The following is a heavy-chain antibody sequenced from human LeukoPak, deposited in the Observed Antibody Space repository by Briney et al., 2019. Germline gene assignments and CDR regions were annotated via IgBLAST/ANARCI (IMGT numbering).Heavy chain of an antibody. CDR1: GFTFSSYG. V-gene: IGHV3-33*08. D-gene: IGHD3-9*01. J-gene: IGHJ2*01. CDR3: ARVPNLTYWYFDL. Sequence: GGSLRLSCAASGFTFSSYGMHWVRQAPGKGLEWVAVIWYDGSNKYYADSVKGRFTISRDNSKNTLYLQMNSLRAEDTAVYYCARVPNLTYWYFDLWGRGTLVTVSS. CDR2: IWYDGSNK.